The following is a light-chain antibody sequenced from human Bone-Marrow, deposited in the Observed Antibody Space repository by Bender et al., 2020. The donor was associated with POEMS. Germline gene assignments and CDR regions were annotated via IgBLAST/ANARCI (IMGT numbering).Light chain of an antibody. J-gene: IGLJ3*02. CDR2: TNN. CDR3: QVWDSRRWV. CDR1: GSNIGGYP. V-gene: IGLV1-44*01. Sequence: QSVLTQPPSVSGTPGQRVTISCSGSGSNIGGYPVNWYQQLPGTAPRLLIYTNNERPSGIPERFSGSNSGDTATLTISGTQPMDEADYYCQVWDSRRWVFGGGTKVTVL.